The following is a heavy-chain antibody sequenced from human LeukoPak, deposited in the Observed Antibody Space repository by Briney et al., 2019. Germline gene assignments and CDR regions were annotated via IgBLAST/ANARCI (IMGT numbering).Heavy chain of an antibody. Sequence: GGSLRLSCAASGFTFRDAWMSWVRQAPGTGREGVGRIKNKAADETTDYDASVRGRFTMSRDDTQNTLLLQMINLQTEDTAVYYCATDRGPRNDYYLDYWGQGTLVTVSS. V-gene: IGHV3-15*01. J-gene: IGHJ4*02. CDR1: GFTFRDAW. D-gene: IGHD2-21*02. CDR3: ATDRGPRNDYYLDY. CDR2: IKNKAADETT.